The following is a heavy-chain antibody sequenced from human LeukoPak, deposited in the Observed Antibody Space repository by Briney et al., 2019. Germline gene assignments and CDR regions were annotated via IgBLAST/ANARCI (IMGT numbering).Heavy chain of an antibody. D-gene: IGHD3-9*01. CDR2: IKSKTDGGTT. V-gene: IGHV3-15*01. Sequence: AGGSLSLSCAASGFTFSNAWVSWVRQAPGKGLEWVGRIKSKTDGGTTDYAAPVKGRFTISRDDSKNTLYLQMNSLKTEDTAVYYCTTEPYSYYDILTGYYRFDYWGEGALVTVSS. CDR3: TTEPYSYYDILTGYYRFDY. J-gene: IGHJ4*02. CDR1: GFTFSNAW.